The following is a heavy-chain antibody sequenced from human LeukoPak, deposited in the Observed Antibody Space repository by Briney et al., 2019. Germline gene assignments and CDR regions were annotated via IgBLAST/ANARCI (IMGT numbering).Heavy chain of an antibody. CDR3: ARQRGGAAAGAWAPFDY. V-gene: IGHV4-59*08. J-gene: IGHJ4*02. CDR2: FFYSGST. Sequence: PSETLSLTCTVSGGSISSYYWSWIRPPPGKGLEGIGYFFYSGSTNYNPSLQSRVTISVDTSKSQFSLKLSSVTAADTAVYYCARQRGGAAAGAWAPFDYWGQGTLVTVSS. CDR1: GGSISSYY. D-gene: IGHD6-13*01.